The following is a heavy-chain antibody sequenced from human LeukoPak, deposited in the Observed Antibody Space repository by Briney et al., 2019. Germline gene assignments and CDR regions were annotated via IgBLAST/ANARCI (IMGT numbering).Heavy chain of an antibody. CDR1: GFTFSIYA. D-gene: IGHD6-19*01. CDR3: EKVIAVAGNEIFDY. J-gene: IGHJ4*02. V-gene: IGHV3-23*01. Sequence: GSLRLSCEASGFTFSIYAMNWVRQAPGKGLEWVSTISGSGGNTYYADSVKGRFTISRDNSKDTLYLQMNSLRAEDTAVYYCEKVIAVAGNEIFDYWGQGTLVTVSS. CDR2: ISGSGGNT.